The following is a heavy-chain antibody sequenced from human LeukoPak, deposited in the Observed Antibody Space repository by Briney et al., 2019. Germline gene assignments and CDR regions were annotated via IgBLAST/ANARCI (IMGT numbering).Heavy chain of an antibody. J-gene: IGHJ6*03. Sequence: GESLKISCKGSGYSFTSNWIGWVRQMPGKGLEWMGIIYPGDSDTRYSPSFQGQVTISADKSISTAYLQWSSLKASDTAMYYCARQGGRYDVYYYMDVWGKGTTVTVSS. CDR2: IYPGDSDT. CDR1: GYSFTSNW. D-gene: IGHD3-3*01. CDR3: ARQGGRYDVYYYMDV. V-gene: IGHV5-51*01.